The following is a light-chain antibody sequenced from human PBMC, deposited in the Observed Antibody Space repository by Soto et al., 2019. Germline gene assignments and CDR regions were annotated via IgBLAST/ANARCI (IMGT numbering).Light chain of an antibody. CDR3: QQSYSTPWT. V-gene: IGKV3D-15*01. CDR2: DAS. Sequence: RVMTQSPDTLSVSPGERATLSCRASETVRSNLAWYQQKPGLAPRLLIYDASSRAAGIPDRFSGSGSGTDFALTISSLQPEDFATYYCQQSYSTPWTFGQGTKVDIK. CDR1: ETVRSN. J-gene: IGKJ1*01.